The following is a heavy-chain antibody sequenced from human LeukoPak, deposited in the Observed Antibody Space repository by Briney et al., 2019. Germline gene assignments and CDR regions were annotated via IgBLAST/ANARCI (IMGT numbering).Heavy chain of an antibody. Sequence: ASVKVSCKASGYIFTSYAMHWVRQAPGQRLEWMGWINTGNGNTKYSQKLQGRVTITRDTSATTAYMELSSLRSEDTAVYYCARDGYNSDYWGQGTLVTVSS. CDR3: ARDGYNSDY. CDR2: INTGNGNT. D-gene: IGHD5-24*01. CDR1: GYIFTSYA. V-gene: IGHV1-3*04. J-gene: IGHJ4*02.